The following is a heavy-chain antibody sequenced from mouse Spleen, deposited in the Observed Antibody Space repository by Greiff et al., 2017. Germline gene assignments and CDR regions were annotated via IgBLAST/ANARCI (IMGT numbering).Heavy chain of an antibody. CDR3: ARASNWEGKGFDY. CDR1: GFTFTDYY. Sequence: EVMLVESGGGLVQPGGSLRLSCATSGFTFTDYYMSWVRQPPGKALEWLGFIRNKANGYTTEYSASVKGRFTISRDNSQSILYLQMNTLRAEDSATYYCARASNWEGKGFDYWGQGTTLTVSS. D-gene: IGHD4-1*01. CDR2: IRNKANGYTT. V-gene: IGHV7-3*02. J-gene: IGHJ2*01.